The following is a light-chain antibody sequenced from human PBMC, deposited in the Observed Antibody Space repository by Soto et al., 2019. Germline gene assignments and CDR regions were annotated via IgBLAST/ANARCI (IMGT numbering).Light chain of an antibody. J-gene: IGLJ1*01. V-gene: IGLV1-40*01. CDR3: QSYDSSPSASYV. Sequence: QAVLTQPPSVSGAPGQRVTISCTGSSSNIGAGYEVHWYQHLPGKAPKLLIYGNTNRPSGVPDRFSGSKSGTSASLAITGLQAEDEADYYCQSYDSSPSASYVFGCGTKLTVL. CDR1: SSNIGAGYE. CDR2: GNT.